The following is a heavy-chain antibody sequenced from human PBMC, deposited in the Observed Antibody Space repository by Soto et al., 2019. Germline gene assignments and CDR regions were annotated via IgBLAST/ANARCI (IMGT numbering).Heavy chain of an antibody. D-gene: IGHD6-6*01. V-gene: IGHV1-69*12. CDR2: IIPIFGTA. CDR3: ARSCVKKEYSNQYYFDY. CDR1: GGTFSSYA. Sequence: QVQLVQSGAEVKKPGSSVKVSCKASGGTFSSYAISWVRQAPGQGLEWMGGIIPIFGTANYAQKFQGRVPIRADESTSTAYMELSSLRSEDTAVYYCARSCVKKEYSNQYYFDYWGQGTLVTVSS. J-gene: IGHJ4*02.